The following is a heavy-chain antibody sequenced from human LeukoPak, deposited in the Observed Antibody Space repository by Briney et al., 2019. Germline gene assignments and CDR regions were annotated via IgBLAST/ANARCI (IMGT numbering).Heavy chain of an antibody. CDR2: FSGSGGTT. CDR3: AKAGGSMWYSPQFDY. CDR1: GITFSTYA. D-gene: IGHD6-13*01. J-gene: IGHJ4*02. Sequence: PGGSLRLSCAASGITFSTYAMTWVRPARGKGLEWVSLFSGSGGTTYYADSVKGRFTISRDNSKNTLDLQLNSLRVDDTAIYYCAKAGGSMWYSPQFDYWGPGTPVTVSS. V-gene: IGHV3-23*01.